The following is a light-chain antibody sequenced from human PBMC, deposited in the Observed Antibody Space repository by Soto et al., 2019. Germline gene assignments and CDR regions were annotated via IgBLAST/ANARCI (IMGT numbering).Light chain of an antibody. Sequence: EIVLTQPPGTLSLSPGERATLSCRASQSVSSNYLAWYQQKAGQAPRLLIYGVSSRATGIPDRFSGSGSGTDFTLTISRLEPEDFAVYYCQQYGDSPPWTFGQGTKVEIK. J-gene: IGKJ1*01. CDR1: QSVSSNY. V-gene: IGKV3-20*01. CDR3: QQYGDSPPWT. CDR2: GVS.